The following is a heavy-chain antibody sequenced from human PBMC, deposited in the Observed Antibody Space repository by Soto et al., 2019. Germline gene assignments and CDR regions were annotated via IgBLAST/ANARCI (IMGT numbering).Heavy chain of an antibody. V-gene: IGHV4-61*01. Sequence: SETLSLTCTVSGGSVSSGSYYWSWIRQPPGKGLEWIGYIYYSGSTNYNPSLKSRVTISVDTSKNQFSLKLSSVTAADTAVYYCARDHSSGWYRGFDPWGQGTLVTVSS. CDR1: GGSVSSGSYY. D-gene: IGHD6-19*01. CDR2: IYYSGST. CDR3: ARDHSSGWYRGFDP. J-gene: IGHJ5*02.